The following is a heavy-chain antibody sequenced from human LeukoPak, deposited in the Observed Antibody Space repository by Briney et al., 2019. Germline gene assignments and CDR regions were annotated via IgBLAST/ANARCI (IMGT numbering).Heavy chain of an antibody. J-gene: IGHJ3*02. CDR2: ISTSSSYI. CDR3: ARNAFDI. CDR1: GFTFSSDN. Sequence: GGSLRLSCAASGFTFSSDNMNWGRQAPGEGLEWGSSISTSSSYIYYADSVQGRFTISRDNAKNSLYLQMNSLRAEDTALYYCARNAFDIWGQGTMVTVSS. V-gene: IGHV3-21*01.